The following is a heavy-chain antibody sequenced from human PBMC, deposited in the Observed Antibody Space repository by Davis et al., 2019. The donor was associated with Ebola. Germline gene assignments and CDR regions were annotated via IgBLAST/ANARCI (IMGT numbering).Heavy chain of an antibody. CDR1: GFTFSSYA. D-gene: IGHD6-25*01. Sequence: GGSLRLSCAASGFTFSSYAMHWVRQAPGKGLEWVAVISYDGSNKYYADSVKGRFTISRDNSKNTLYLQMNNLRAEDTAVYYCARGMRPGYWFDPWGQGTLVTVSS. V-gene: IGHV3-30-3*01. J-gene: IGHJ5*02. CDR2: ISYDGSNK. CDR3: ARGMRPGYWFDP.